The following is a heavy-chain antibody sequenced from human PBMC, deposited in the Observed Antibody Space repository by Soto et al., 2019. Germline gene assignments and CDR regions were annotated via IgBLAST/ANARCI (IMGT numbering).Heavy chain of an antibody. CDR3: ASLASGYSSYYYYYYMDV. CDR2: IYYSGST. V-gene: IGHV4-39*01. J-gene: IGHJ6*03. CDR1: GGSISSSSYY. D-gene: IGHD5-12*01. Sequence: QLQLQESGPGLVKPSETLSLTCTVSGGSISSSSYYWGWIRQPPGKGLEWIGSIYYSGSTYYNPAPQSRGTISVDTSKNQFSLKLSSVTAADTAVYYCASLASGYSSYYYYYYMDVWGKGTTVTVSS.